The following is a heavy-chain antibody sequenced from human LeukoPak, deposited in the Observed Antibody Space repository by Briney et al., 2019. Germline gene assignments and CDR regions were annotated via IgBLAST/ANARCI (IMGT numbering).Heavy chain of an antibody. J-gene: IGHJ6*01. CDR3: GSVRTICGVVTHYYYCGLDV. CDR1: GYTFTSYY. V-gene: IGHV1-2*02. CDR2: INPNSGGT. Sequence: ASVKVSCKASGYTFTSYYMHWVRQAPGQGLEWMGWINPNSGGTNYAQKFQGRVTMTRDTSISTAYMELSRLRSDDTAVYYCGSVRTICGVVTHYYYCGLDVWGRGTRVSVFS. D-gene: IGHD3-3*01.